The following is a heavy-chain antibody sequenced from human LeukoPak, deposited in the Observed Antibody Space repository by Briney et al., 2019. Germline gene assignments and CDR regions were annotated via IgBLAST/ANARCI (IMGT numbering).Heavy chain of an antibody. CDR1: GFTFSSYW. D-gene: IGHD3-22*01. CDR3: ARAAPNSSGYYYVYYFDY. CDR2: IKQDGSEK. J-gene: IGHJ4*02. V-gene: IGHV3-7*01. Sequence: PGGSLRLSCAASGFTFSSYWMSWVRQAPGKGLEWVANIKQDGSEKYYVDSVKGRFTISRDNAKNSLYLQMNSLRAEDTAVYYCARAAPNSSGYYYVYYFDYWGQGTLVTVSS.